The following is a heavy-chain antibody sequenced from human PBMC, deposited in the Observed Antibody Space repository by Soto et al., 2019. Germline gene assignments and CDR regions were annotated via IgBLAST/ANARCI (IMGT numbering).Heavy chain of an antibody. Sequence: EVQLVESGGGLIQPGGSLRLSCAASGFTVSSNYMSWVRQAPGKGLEWVSVIYSGGSTYYAGSVKGRFTISRDNSKNTLYLQMNSLRAEDTAVYYCAGGLRYFDWLAPHYGMDVWGQGTTVTVSS. CDR3: AGGLRYFDWLAPHYGMDV. CDR2: IYSGGST. CDR1: GFTVSSNY. V-gene: IGHV3-53*01. J-gene: IGHJ6*02. D-gene: IGHD3-9*01.